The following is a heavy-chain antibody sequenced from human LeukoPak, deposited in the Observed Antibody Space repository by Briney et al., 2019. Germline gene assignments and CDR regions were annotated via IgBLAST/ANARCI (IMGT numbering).Heavy chain of an antibody. CDR3: AKAAPLYYYYYYMDV. Sequence: ASVKVSCKASGYTFTSYDINWVRQATGQGLEWMGWMNPNSGNTGYAQKFQGRVTMTRNTSISTAYMELSSLRSEDTAVYYRAKAAPLYYYYYYMDVWGKGTTVTVSS. D-gene: IGHD2-15*01. CDR1: GYTFTSYD. V-gene: IGHV1-8*01. J-gene: IGHJ6*03. CDR2: MNPNSGNT.